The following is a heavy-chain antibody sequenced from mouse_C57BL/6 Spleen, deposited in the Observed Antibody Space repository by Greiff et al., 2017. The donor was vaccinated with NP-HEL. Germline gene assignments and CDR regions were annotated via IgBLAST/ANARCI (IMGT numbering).Heavy chain of an antibody. Sequence: VQLQQPGAELVMPGASVKLSCKASGYTFTSYWMHWVKQRPGQGLEWIGEIDPSDSYTNYNQKFKGKSTLTVDKSSSTAYMQLSSLTSEDSAVYYCARGDDYDGGIFAYWDQGTLVTVSA. CDR2: IDPSDSYT. V-gene: IGHV1-69*01. J-gene: IGHJ3*01. D-gene: IGHD2-4*01. CDR1: GYTFTSYW. CDR3: ARGDDYDGGIFAY.